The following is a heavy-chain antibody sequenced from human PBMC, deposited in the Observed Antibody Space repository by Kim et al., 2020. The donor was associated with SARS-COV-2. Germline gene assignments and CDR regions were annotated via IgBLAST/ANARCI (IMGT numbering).Heavy chain of an antibody. V-gene: IGHV4-4*02. Sequence: SETLSLTCAVSGGSISSSNWWSWVRQPPGKGLEWIGEIYHSGSTNYNPSLKSRVTISVDKSKNQFSLKLSSVTAADTAVYYCARVQIVVVTAMGGMDVWGQGTTVTVSS. D-gene: IGHD2-21*02. CDR2: IYHSGST. J-gene: IGHJ6*02. CDR3: ARVQIVVVTAMGGMDV. CDR1: GGSISSSNW.